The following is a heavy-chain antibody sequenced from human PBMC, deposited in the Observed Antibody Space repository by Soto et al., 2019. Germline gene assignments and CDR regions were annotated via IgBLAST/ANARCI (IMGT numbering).Heavy chain of an antibody. V-gene: IGHV4-39*01. J-gene: IGHJ5*02. D-gene: IGHD6-19*01. CDR1: GDSIRGRSYY. Sequence: SETLSLTCTVSGDSIRGRSYYWGWIRQPPGRGLEWVGTLFSGSTYSSPSLKSRVSIALDTSKNQVSLKLSSVAAADTAIYYCATTRGIAVGGSFDRVGQGPVVTVSS. CDR3: ATTRGIAVGGSFDR. CDR2: LFSGST.